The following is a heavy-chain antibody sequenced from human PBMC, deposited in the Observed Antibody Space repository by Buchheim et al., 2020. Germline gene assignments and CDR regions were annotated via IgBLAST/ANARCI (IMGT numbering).Heavy chain of an antibody. J-gene: IGHJ6*03. D-gene: IGHD3-22*01. CDR1: GFTFSSYW. Sequence: EVQLVESGGGLVQPGGSLRLSCAASGFTFSSYWMHWVRQAPGKGLVWVSHINSDGSSTSYADSVKGRFTISRDNAKNTLYLQMNSLRAEDTAVYYCARVYYYDSSGYYYDYYYYMDVWGKGTT. CDR3: ARVYYYDSSGYYYDYYYYMDV. V-gene: IGHV3-74*01. CDR2: INSDGSST.